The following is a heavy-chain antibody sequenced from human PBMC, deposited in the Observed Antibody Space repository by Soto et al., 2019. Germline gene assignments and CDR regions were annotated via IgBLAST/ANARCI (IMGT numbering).Heavy chain of an antibody. CDR3: ARGRYCLTGRCFPNWFDS. Sequence: SETLSLTCSVSGDSISNLDYFWAWVRQPPGQALEYIGYIYKSATTYYNPSFESRVAISVDTSKSQFSLNVTSVTAADTAVYFCARGRYCLTGRCFPNWFDSWGQGALVTVSS. CDR1: GDSISNLDYF. D-gene: IGHD7-27*01. V-gene: IGHV4-30-4*01. J-gene: IGHJ5*01. CDR2: IYKSATT.